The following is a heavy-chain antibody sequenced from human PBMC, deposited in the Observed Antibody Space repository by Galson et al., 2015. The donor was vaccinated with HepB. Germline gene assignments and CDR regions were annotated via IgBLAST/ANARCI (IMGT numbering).Heavy chain of an antibody. V-gene: IGHV1-18*01. CDR1: GYTFSTYN. J-gene: IGHJ4*02. CDR3: ARVGMSSYFLDH. D-gene: IGHD1-26*01. Sequence: SVKVSCKASGYTFSTYNIMWLRQAPGQGLECVGWISGYSGDTKYAQTFQGGVTMTTDTSTSTAYMDLRRLTSDDTAVYYCARVGMSSYFLDHWGQGTLVTVSS. CDR2: ISGYSGDT.